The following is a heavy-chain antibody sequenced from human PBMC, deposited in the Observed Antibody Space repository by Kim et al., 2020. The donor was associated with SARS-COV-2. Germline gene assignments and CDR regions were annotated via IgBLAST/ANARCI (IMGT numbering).Heavy chain of an antibody. CDR3: ARDNNYRVDV. CDR1: GFIFSNYM. CDR2: IYADGSEK. V-gene: IGHV3-7*01. J-gene: IGHJ6*02. Sequence: GGSLRLSCTASGFIFSNYMMGWVRQAPGKGLEWVANIYADGSEKYYVDSVKGRFTISRDNAKNSLYLQMNSLRGEDTAVYYCARDNNYRVDVWGQGT.